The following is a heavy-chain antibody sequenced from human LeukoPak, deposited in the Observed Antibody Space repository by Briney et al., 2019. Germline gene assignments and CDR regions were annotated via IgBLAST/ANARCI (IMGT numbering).Heavy chain of an antibody. J-gene: IGHJ4*02. Sequence: SETLSLTCTVSGGSISSSSYYWGWIRQPPGKGLEWIGSIYYSGSTYYNPSLKSRVTISVDTSKNQFSLKLSSVTAADTAVYYCVRLEGIAAAGSHWGQGTLVTVSS. CDR2: IYYSGST. CDR1: GGSISSSSYY. V-gene: IGHV4-39*01. D-gene: IGHD6-13*01. CDR3: VRLEGIAAAGSH.